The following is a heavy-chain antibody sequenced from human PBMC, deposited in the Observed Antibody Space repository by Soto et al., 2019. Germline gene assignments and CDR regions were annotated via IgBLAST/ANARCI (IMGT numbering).Heavy chain of an antibody. CDR2: ISASGST. CDR1: GGSISYGYY. Sequence: NPSETLSLTCSVSGGSISYGYYWTCIRQHPGKGLEWIGSISASGSTSYNPSLKSRLTVSVDKSKNQFSLNLRSVTAADTAVYYCARRDRSGFSYWLDTWGQGTLVTVSS. CDR3: ARRDRSGFSYWLDT. D-gene: IGHD3-22*01. V-gene: IGHV4-31*03. J-gene: IGHJ5*02.